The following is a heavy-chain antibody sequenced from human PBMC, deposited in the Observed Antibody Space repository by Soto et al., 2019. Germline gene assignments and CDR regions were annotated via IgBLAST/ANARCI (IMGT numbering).Heavy chain of an antibody. Sequence: LSLTCTVSGASISAYAWSWIRQPAGKGLEWIGRLYSSGNTNYNPSFKSRLTMSADTSKNQFSLKLSSVTAADTAVYYCARGPYSSGWYVVDYWGQGTLVTVSS. CDR3: ARGPYSSGWYVVDY. J-gene: IGHJ4*02. CDR2: LYSSGNT. CDR1: GASISAYA. D-gene: IGHD6-19*01. V-gene: IGHV4-4*07.